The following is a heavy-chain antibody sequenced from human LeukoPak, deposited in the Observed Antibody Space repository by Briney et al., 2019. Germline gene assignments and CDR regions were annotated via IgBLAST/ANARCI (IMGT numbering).Heavy chain of an antibody. CDR2: IIPIFGTA. J-gene: IGHJ4*02. Sequence: SVKVSCKASGGTFSSYAISWVRQAPGQGLEWMGGIIPIFGTANYAQKFQGRVTITADESTSTAYMELSSLRSEDTAVYYCAREVHYDSSGPSGYYFDYWGQGTLVTVSS. CDR1: GGTFSSYA. V-gene: IGHV1-69*13. CDR3: AREVHYDSSGPSGYYFDY. D-gene: IGHD3-22*01.